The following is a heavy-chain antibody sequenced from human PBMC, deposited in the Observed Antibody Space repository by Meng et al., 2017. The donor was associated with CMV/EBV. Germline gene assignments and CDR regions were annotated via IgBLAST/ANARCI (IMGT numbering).Heavy chain of an antibody. V-gene: IGHV1-69*12. CDR3: AREGALAYFDY. Sequence: QLVQVGAEWKRPGAAVRVSWKASGGSFISYAISWVRQAPGQGLELMRGIIPIFGTANYAQKFQGRVTITADESTSTAYMELSSLRSEDTAVYYCAREGALAYFDYWGQGTLVTVSS. CDR2: IIPIFGTA. D-gene: IGHD5-12*01. CDR1: GGSFISYA. J-gene: IGHJ4*02.